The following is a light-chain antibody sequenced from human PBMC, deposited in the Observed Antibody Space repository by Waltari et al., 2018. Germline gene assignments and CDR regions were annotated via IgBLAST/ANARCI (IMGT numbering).Light chain of an antibody. CDR1: SSDYYNY. V-gene: IGLV2-14*03. J-gene: IGLJ2*01. CDR2: DVS. CDR3: SVKRGSNTVV. Sequence: QSALTQPASVSGSPGQSITISCTGASSDYYNYVCWYQHHPGKAPKLMIYDVSNRPSVVSNRFSGSKSGSTASLTISGLQAEDEADYYCSVKRGSNTVVFGGGTKLTVL.